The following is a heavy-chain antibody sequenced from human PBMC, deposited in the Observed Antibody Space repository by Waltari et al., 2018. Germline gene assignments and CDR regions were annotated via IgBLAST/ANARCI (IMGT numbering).Heavy chain of an antibody. CDR1: GGSIGSINNY. CDR3: ARSGTYRGYFDY. D-gene: IGHD1-26*01. V-gene: IGHV4-39*01. CDR2: IYYSGNT. J-gene: IGHJ4*02. Sequence: QLQLQESGPGLVKPSETLSLTCTISGGSIGSINNYWCWTRLPPGKGLEWIGSIYYSGNTYYNPSLKSRVTISVDTSKNQFSLRLSSATAADTAVYYCARSGTYRGYFDYWGRGTLVTVSS.